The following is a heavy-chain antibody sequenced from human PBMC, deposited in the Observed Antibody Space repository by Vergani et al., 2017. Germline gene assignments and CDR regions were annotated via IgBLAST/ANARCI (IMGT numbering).Heavy chain of an antibody. CDR2: IYPGDSDT. D-gene: IGHD3-3*01. J-gene: IGHJ3*02. CDR3: ASSRDSTYYDFWSGRQAFDI. CDR1: GYSFTSYW. V-gene: IGHV5-51*03. Sequence: EVQLVPSGAEVKKPGESLKISCKGSGYSFTSYWIGWVRQMPGKGLEWMGLIYPGDSDTRYSPSFQGQVTISADKSISNAYLQWSSLKASDTAMYYWASSRDSTYYDFWSGRQAFDIWGQGTMVTVSS.